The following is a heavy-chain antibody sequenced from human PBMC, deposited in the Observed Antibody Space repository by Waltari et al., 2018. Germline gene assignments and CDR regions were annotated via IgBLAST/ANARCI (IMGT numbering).Heavy chain of an antibody. D-gene: IGHD2-8*02. Sequence: QVQLVESGGGVVQPGRSLRLSCAASGFTFSSYALHWVRQAPGTGLEGLAVISYDGSKKDYADSVKGRFTISRDNSKNTLYLQMNSLRAEDTAVYYCARGGSELTPGYFDLWGRGTLVTVSS. V-gene: IGHV3-30*01. J-gene: IGHJ2*01. CDR3: ARGGSELTPGYFDL. CDR2: ISYDGSKK. CDR1: GFTFSSYA.